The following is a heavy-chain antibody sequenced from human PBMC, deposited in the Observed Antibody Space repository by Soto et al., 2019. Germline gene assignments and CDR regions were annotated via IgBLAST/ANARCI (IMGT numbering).Heavy chain of an antibody. CDR1: GGSFSSDTFI. J-gene: IGHJ6*02. D-gene: IGHD1-26*01. V-gene: IGHV4-31*03. CDR2: INYSGTT. CDR3: ARDHKWDGMDV. Sequence: QVQLQESGPGLVKPSQTLSLTCSVSGGSFSSDTFIWSWVRQLPGKGLEWIGYINYSGTTYYNPSLRSRITMSVDTSKNQFSLNLSSVTAADTAGYYCARDHKWDGMDVWGQGTTVTVSS.